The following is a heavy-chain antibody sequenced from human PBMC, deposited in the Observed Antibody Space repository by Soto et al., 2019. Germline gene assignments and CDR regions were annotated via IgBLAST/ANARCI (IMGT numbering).Heavy chain of an antibody. D-gene: IGHD2-15*01. CDR2: IYYSGST. Sequence: SETLSLTCTVSGGSISSGGYYWSWIRQHPGKGLEWIGYIYYSGSTYYNPSLKSRVTISVDTSKNQFSLKLSSVTAADTAVYYCARAGEGYCSGGSCYYFDYWGQGTLVTVSS. V-gene: IGHV4-31*03. CDR1: GGSISSGGYY. CDR3: ARAGEGYCSGGSCYYFDY. J-gene: IGHJ4*02.